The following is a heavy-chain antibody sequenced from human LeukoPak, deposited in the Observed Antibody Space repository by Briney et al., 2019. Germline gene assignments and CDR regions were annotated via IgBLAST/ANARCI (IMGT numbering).Heavy chain of an antibody. CDR2: IEQNGNEK. CDR1: GFSHSR. D-gene: IGHD3-10*01. J-gene: IGHJ4*02. CDR3: ARYYGSGSPYREYYFDY. V-gene: IGHV3-7*01. Sequence: GGSLRLSCAAPGFSHSRMSWVRQAPGKGPEWVANIEQNGNEKYHVDSVKGRFTISRDNAKNSLYLQMNSLRAEDTAVYYCARYYGSGSPYREYYFDYWGQGTLVTVSS.